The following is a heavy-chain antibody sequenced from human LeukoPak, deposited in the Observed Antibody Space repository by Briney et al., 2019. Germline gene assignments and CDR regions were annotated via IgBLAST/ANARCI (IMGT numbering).Heavy chain of an antibody. Sequence: ASVKVSCKASGYTYTGYYMHWVRQAPGQGLEWMGWVNPTSGGTNYAQKFQGRVTMTRDTSISTAYMELSRLRSDDTAVYYCARVVVRDANNYKDYWGQGTLVTVSS. D-gene: IGHD5-24*01. CDR2: VNPTSGGT. V-gene: IGHV1-2*02. J-gene: IGHJ4*02. CDR3: ARVVVRDANNYKDY. CDR1: GYTYTGYY.